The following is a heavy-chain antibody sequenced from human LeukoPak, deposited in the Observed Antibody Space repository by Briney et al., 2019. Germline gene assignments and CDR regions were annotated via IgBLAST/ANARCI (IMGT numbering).Heavy chain of an antibody. V-gene: IGHV3-33*06. J-gene: IGHJ6*02. Sequence: GGSLRLSCAASGFTFSSYSMNWVRQAPGKGLEWVAVIWYDGSNKYYADSVKGRFTISRDNSKNTLYLQMNSLRAEDTAVYYCAKEIGPGIAVAGTGPYYYYGMDVWGQGTTVTVSS. CDR3: AKEIGPGIAVAGTGPYYYYGMDV. CDR1: GFTFSSYS. D-gene: IGHD6-19*01. CDR2: IWYDGSNK.